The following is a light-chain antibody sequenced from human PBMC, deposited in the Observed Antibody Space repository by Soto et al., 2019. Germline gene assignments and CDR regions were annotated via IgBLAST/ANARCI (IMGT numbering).Light chain of an antibody. CDR1: QSVSNY. Sequence: EIVMTQSPATLSVSPWERATLSCRASQSVSNYLAWYQQKPGQAPRLLIYGASTRATGIPARFSGSGSGTEFTLTISSLQSEDFATYYCQHYNSFSWTFGQGTKVDIK. J-gene: IGKJ1*01. V-gene: IGKV3-15*01. CDR2: GAS. CDR3: QHYNSFSWT.